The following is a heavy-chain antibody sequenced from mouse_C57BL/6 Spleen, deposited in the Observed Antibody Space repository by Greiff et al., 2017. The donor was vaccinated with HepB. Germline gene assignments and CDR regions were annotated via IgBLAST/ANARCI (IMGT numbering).Heavy chain of an antibody. D-gene: IGHD1-1*01. CDR1: GYSFTDYN. Sequence: VQLQQSGPELVKPGASVKISCKASGYSFTDYNMNWVKQSNGKSLEWIGVINPNYGTTSYNQKFKVKATLTVDQSSSTAYMQLNSLTSEDSAVYYCATDYYGSPLRYFDVWGTGTTVTVSS. CDR3: ATDYYGSPLRYFDV. J-gene: IGHJ1*03. V-gene: IGHV1-39*01. CDR2: INPNYGTT.